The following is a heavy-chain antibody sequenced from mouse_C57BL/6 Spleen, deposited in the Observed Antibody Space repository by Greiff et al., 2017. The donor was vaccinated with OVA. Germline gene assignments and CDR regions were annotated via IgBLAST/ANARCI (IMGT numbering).Heavy chain of an antibody. Sequence: EVQLQQSGPVLVKPGASVKMSCKASGYTFTDYYMNWVKQSHGKSLEWIGVINPYNGGTNYNQKFKGKATLTVDKSSSTAYMELNSLTSEDSAVYYCARGDWDFDYWGQGTTLTVSS. CDR3: ARGDWDFDY. J-gene: IGHJ2*01. D-gene: IGHD4-1*01. V-gene: IGHV1-19*01. CDR2: INPYNGGT. CDR1: GYTFTDYY.